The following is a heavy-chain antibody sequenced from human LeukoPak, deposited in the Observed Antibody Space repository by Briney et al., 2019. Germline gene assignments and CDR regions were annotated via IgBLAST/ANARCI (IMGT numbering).Heavy chain of an antibody. V-gene: IGHV4-31*03. CDR3: ARARATAAVGYGMDV. D-gene: IGHD6-13*01. CDR1: GGSISSGGYY. CDR2: IYNRTT. Sequence: PSQTLSLTCTVSGGSISSGGYYWNWIRQHPGKGLEWIGYIYNRTTNYNPSLKSRLTILVDTSKNQFSLALSSMTAADTAVYFCARARATAAVGYGMDVWGQGTTVTVSS. J-gene: IGHJ6*02.